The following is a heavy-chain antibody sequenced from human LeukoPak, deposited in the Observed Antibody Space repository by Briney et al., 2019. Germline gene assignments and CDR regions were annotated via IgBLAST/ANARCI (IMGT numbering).Heavy chain of an antibody. V-gene: IGHV4-59*01. D-gene: IGHD3-3*01. Sequence: PSETLSLTCTVSGGSISSYYWSWIRQPPGKGLEWIGYIYYSGSTNYNPSLKSRVTISVDTSKNQFSLKLSSVTAADTAVYYCARGPFWSGYHFGYYFDYWGQGTLVTVSS. CDR2: IYYSGST. CDR3: ARGPFWSGYHFGYYFDY. CDR1: GGSISSYY. J-gene: IGHJ4*02.